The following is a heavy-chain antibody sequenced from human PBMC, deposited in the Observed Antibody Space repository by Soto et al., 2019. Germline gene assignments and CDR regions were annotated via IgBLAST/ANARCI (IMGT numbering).Heavy chain of an antibody. CDR1: GDNVSSNSAA. V-gene: IGHV6-1*01. J-gene: IGHJ4*02. CDR2: TYYRSKWNT. D-gene: IGHD3-22*01. CDR3: ARDYYESGGYFDC. Sequence: PSQTLSLTCAISGDNVSSNSAAWNWIRQSPSRGLEWLGRTYYRSKWNTDYAVSVNSRITISPDTSKNQFSLQLKSVTPEDTGVYYCARDYYESGGYFDCWRQGNLVTVSS.